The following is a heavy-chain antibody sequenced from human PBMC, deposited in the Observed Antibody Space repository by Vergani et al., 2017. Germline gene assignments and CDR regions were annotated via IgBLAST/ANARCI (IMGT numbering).Heavy chain of an antibody. V-gene: IGHV3-33*01. Sequence: QVQLVESGGGVVQPGRSLRLSCAASGFTFSSYGMNWVRQAPGKGLEWVAVIWYDGSNKYYADSVKGRFTISRDNSKNTLYLQMNSLRAEYTAVYYCARLVLPGTDAFDLWGQGTMVTVSS. CDR1: GFTFSSYG. CDR2: IWYDGSNK. CDR3: ARLVLPGTDAFDL. J-gene: IGHJ3*01. D-gene: IGHD3-10*01.